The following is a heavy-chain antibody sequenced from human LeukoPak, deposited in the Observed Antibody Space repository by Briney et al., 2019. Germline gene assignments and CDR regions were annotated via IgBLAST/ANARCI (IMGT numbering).Heavy chain of an antibody. CDR1: GYSFTSYW. CDR3: ARLGVGATFDY. Sequence: GEALTIYCKGSGYSFTSYWIAWGRQMPGKGLEWMGNIYPGDFDTRYSPSFQGQVTISADKSISTAYLQWSRLKASDTAMYYCARLGVGATFDYWGEGTLVTVSS. D-gene: IGHD2-15*01. CDR2: IYPGDFDT. J-gene: IGHJ4*02. V-gene: IGHV5-51*01.